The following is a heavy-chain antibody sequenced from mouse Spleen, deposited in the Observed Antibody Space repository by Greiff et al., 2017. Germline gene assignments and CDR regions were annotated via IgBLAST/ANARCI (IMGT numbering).Heavy chain of an antibody. J-gene: IGHJ3*01. V-gene: IGHV1-54*01. CDR1: GYAFTNYL. Sequence: VQLVESGAELVRPGTSVKVSCKASGYAFTNYLIEWVKQRPGQGLEWIGVINPGSGGTNYNEKFKGKATLTADKSSSTAYMQLSSLTSEDSAVYFCARSGGWFAYWGQGTLVTVSA. CDR3: ARSGGWFAY. CDR2: INPGSGGT. D-gene: IGHD3-1*01.